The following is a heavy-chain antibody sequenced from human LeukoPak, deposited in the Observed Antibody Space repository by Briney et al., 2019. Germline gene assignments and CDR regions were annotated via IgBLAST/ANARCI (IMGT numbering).Heavy chain of an antibody. CDR2: ISAYNGNT. Sequence: ASVKVSCKASGGTFSSYAISWVRQAPGQGLEWMGWISAYNGNTNYAQKFQGRVAMTTDTSTSTAYMELRSLRFDDTAVYYCARALVDGYKELGYWGQGTLVTVSS. J-gene: IGHJ4*02. D-gene: IGHD5-24*01. CDR1: GGTFSSYA. CDR3: ARALVDGYKELGY. V-gene: IGHV1-18*01.